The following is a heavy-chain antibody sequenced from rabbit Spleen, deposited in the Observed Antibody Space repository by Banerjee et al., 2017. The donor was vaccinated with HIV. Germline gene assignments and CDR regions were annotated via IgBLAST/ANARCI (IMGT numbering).Heavy chain of an antibody. CDR1: GFSFSDRDV. D-gene: IGHD1-1*01. Sequence: QEQLVESGGGLVQPEGSLTLTCKASGFSFSDRDVMCWVRQAPGKGLEWIACINAATAKPVYATWAKGRCTISRTSSTTVTLRMTSLTAADRATYFCARDLLGVIGWNFYLWGPGTLVTVS. CDR3: ARDLLGVIGWNFYL. CDR2: INAATAKP. J-gene: IGHJ4*01. V-gene: IGHV1S45*01.